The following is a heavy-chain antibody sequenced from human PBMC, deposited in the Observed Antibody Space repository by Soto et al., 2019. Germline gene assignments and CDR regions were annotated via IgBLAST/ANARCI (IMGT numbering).Heavy chain of an antibody. D-gene: IGHD3-16*01. Sequence: EVQVLESGGGLVQPGGSLRLSCAASGFTISSYVMSWVRQAPGKGLEWVSGISGGSTYYADSVKGRFTISRDNSKNTLSLQMTSLRAEDTAVYDCAKGWADYWGQGTLVTVSS. J-gene: IGHJ4*02. CDR1: GFTISSYV. CDR2: ISGGST. CDR3: AKGWADY. V-gene: IGHV3-23*01.